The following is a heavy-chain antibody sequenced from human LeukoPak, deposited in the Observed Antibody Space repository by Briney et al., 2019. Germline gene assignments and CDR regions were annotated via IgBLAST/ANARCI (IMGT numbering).Heavy chain of an antibody. CDR1: GFTFSSYG. Sequence: GGSLRLSCAASGFTFSSYGMHWVRQAPGKGLEWVAFIPYDGSNKYYSDSVKGRFTISEDNSKTTLYLQMNSLRDDDTAVYYCAKDTPVSNWGQGTMVTVSS. CDR3: AKDTPVSN. CDR2: IPYDGSNK. J-gene: IGHJ3*01. V-gene: IGHV3-30*02.